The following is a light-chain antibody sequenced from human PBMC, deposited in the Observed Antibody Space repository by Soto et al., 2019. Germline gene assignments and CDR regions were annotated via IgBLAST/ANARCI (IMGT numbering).Light chain of an antibody. CDR1: QSVSSY. CDR3: QQYGRTSRT. V-gene: IGKV3-20*01. Sequence: EIVLTQSPGTLSLSPGERATLSCRASQSVSSYLAWYQQKPGQAPRLLIYGASSRATGIPDRFSGSGSGTDFTLTISRLEPEDFAVYYGQQYGRTSRTFGQGTKVEIK. CDR2: GAS. J-gene: IGKJ1*01.